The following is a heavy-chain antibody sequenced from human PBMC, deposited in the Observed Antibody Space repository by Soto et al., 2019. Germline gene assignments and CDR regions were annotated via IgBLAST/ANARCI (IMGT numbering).Heavy chain of an antibody. CDR1: GGTFSSYA. D-gene: IGHD2-2*02. Sequence: GASVKVSCKASGGTFSSYAISWVRQAPGQGLEWMGGIIPIFGTANYAQKFQGRVTITADESTSTAYMELSSLRSEDTAVYYCASRYCSSTSCYKEFDYWGQGTLVTVSS. J-gene: IGHJ4*02. CDR3: ASRYCSSTSCYKEFDY. V-gene: IGHV1-69*13. CDR2: IIPIFGTA.